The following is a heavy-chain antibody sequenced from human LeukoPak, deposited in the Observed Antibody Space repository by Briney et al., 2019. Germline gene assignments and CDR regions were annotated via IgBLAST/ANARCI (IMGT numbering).Heavy chain of an antibody. CDR1: GYTFTSYG. D-gene: IGHD3-22*01. Sequence: GASVNVSRKASGYTFTSYGVTWVRQAPGQGLEWMGWISAYNDNTNYAQKLQTRVTMTTDTSTSTAYMELRSLRSGDTAVYYCARGDDGGYYLDSSGHGTLVTVSS. V-gene: IGHV1-18*01. CDR2: ISAYNDNT. CDR3: ARGDDGGYYLDS. J-gene: IGHJ4*01.